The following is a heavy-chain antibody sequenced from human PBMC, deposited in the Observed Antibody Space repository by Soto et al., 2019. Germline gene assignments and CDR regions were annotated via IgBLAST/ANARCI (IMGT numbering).Heavy chain of an antibody. J-gene: IGHJ6*02. CDR1: GGSISSGGYY. Sequence: SETLSLTCTVSGGSISSGGYYWSWIRHHPGKGLEWIGYIFYSGSTFYSPSLKSRVTISVDTARNQFSLDLDSVTPEDTAVYYCVGVTLFRGMDVWGQGTPVTVSS. CDR3: VGVTLFRGMDV. V-gene: IGHV4-31*03. D-gene: IGHD2-15*01. CDR2: IFYSGST.